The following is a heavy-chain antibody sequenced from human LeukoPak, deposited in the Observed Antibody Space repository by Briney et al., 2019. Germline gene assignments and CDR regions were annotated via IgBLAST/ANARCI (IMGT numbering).Heavy chain of an antibody. J-gene: IGHJ4*02. D-gene: IGHD6-19*01. Sequence: AGGSLRLSCAASGFTFSSYAMSWVRQAPGKGLEWVSAISGSGGSTYYADSVKGRFTISRDNSKNTLYLQMNSLRAEDTAVYYCAKDRVASIAVAGQFDYWGQGTLVTVSS. CDR1: GFTFSSYA. CDR3: AKDRVASIAVAGQFDY. CDR2: ISGSGGST. V-gene: IGHV3-23*01.